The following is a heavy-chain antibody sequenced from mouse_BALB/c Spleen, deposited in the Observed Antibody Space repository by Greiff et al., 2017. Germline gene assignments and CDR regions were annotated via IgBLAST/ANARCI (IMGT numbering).Heavy chain of an antibody. CDR2: ISSGSSTI. V-gene: IGHV5-17*02. CDR1: GFTFSSFG. Sequence: EVQVVESGGGLVQPGGSRKLSCAASGFTFSSFGMHWVRQAPEKGLEWVAYISSGSSTIYYADTVKGRFTISRDNPKNTLFLQMTSLRSEDTAMYYCARYYRYDEDAMDYWGQGTSVTVSS. CDR3: ARYYRYDEDAMDY. D-gene: IGHD2-14*01. J-gene: IGHJ4*01.